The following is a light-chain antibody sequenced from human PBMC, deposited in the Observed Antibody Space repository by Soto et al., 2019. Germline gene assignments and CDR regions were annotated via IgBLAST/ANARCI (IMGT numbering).Light chain of an antibody. CDR1: SSDVGVYNY. V-gene: IGLV2-11*01. Sequence: QSVLTQPRSVSGSPGQSVTISCTGTSSDVGVYNYVSWYQQHPGKAPKLMIYDVTKRPSGVPDRFSGSKSANPASLTISGLQAEDEADYYCCSYAGSYTFVFGTGTMVTVL. J-gene: IGLJ1*01. CDR2: DVT. CDR3: CSYAGSYTFV.